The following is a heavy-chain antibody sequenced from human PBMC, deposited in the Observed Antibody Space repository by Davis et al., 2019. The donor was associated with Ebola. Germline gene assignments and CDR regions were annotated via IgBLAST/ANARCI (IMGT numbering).Heavy chain of an antibody. CDR1: GDSVSSGG. D-gene: IGHD5-18*01. V-gene: IGHV6-1*01. Sequence: HSQTLSLTCAISGDSVSSGGWNWIRPSPSRGLEWLGRTYYSSKWYNDYAVSVKSRITINPDTSKNQFSLQLNSVTPEDTALYYCARGWLRAGMDVWGEGTTATVSS. CDR3: ARGWLRAGMDV. CDR2: TYYSSKWYN. J-gene: IGHJ6*04.